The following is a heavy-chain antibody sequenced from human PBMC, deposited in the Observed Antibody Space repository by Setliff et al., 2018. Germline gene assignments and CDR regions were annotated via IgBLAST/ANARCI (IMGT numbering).Heavy chain of an antibody. CDR1: GFTFSAYR. CDR3: ARVGQATVVTAIHGALDY. J-gene: IGHJ4*02. CDR2: IWDDGVKK. D-gene: IGHD2-21*02. Sequence: SLRLSCAASGFTFSAYRMHWVRQAPGKGLEWVAVIWDDGVKKYHADSVKGRFTISRDNSKNTLYLQMNSLRAADTAVYHCARVGQATVVTAIHGALDYWGQGTLVTVSS. V-gene: IGHV3-33*08.